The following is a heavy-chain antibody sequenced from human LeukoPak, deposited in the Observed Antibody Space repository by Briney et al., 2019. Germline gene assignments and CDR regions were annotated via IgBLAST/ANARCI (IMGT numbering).Heavy chain of an antibody. Sequence: GGSLRLSCAASGLTFSSYWMSWVRQAPGRGLEWVANIKQDGSEKYYVDSVKGRFTISRDNAKNSLYLQMNSLRAEDTAVYYCARDPTLGYGDFDYWGQGTLVTVSS. CDR2: IKQDGSEK. CDR3: ARDPTLGYGDFDY. J-gene: IGHJ4*02. V-gene: IGHV3-7*01. CDR1: GLTFSSYW. D-gene: IGHD4-17*01.